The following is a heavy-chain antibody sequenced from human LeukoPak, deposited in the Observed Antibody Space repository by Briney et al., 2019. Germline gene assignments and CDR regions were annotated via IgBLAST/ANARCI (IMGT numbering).Heavy chain of an antibody. V-gene: IGHV3-23*01. D-gene: IGHD3-9*01. CDR3: AKDHLNYDILTGYLY. J-gene: IGHJ4*02. CDR1: GFTFSSYA. Sequence: GGSLRLSCAASGFTFSSYAMSWVRQAPGKGLEWVSAISGSGGSTYYADSVKGRFTISRDNSKNTLYLQMNSLRAEDTAVYYCAKDHLNYDILTGYLYWGQGTLVTVSS. CDR2: ISGSGGST.